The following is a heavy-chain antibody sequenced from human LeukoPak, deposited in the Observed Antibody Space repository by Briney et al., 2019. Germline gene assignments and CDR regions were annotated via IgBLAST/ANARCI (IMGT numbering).Heavy chain of an antibody. CDR2: IYDSGST. J-gene: IGHJ3*01. D-gene: IGHD3-16*02. CDR1: GGSIRSSYYY. Sequence: SETLSLTCTVSGGSIRSSYYYWGWIRQPPGKGLEWIGSIYDSGSTYYNPSLKSRVTISVDTSKNQFSLKLSSVTAADTAIYYCARDVTENDAFDFWGQGTMVTVSS. V-gene: IGHV4-39*07. CDR3: ARDVTENDAFDF.